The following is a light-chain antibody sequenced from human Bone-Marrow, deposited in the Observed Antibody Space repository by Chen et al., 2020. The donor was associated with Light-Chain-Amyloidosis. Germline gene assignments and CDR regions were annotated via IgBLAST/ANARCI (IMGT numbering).Light chain of an antibody. CDR2: AVS. V-gene: IGLV2-14*01. Sequence: QSALTQPASVSGSPGQSITISCTGTSGDVGTYNYVSWYQQHPGKATKVMIYAVSNRPSGVSNRFSGSKAGNTASLTMSGQQADDEADDYCSCLTGGSSYVFGPGTKVTVL. J-gene: IGLJ1*01. CDR1: SGDVGTYNY. CDR3: SCLTGGSSYV.